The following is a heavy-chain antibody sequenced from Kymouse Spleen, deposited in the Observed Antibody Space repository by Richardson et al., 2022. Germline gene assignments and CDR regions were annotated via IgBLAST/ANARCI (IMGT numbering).Heavy chain of an antibody. D-gene: IGHD3-10*01. J-gene: IGHJ6*02. CDR1: GGSISSSNW. CDR3: AGVLLWFGEPRYYYGMDV. Sequence: QVQLQESGPGLVKPSGTLSLTCAVSGGSISSSNWWSWVRQPPGKGLEWIGEIYHSGSTNYNPSLKSRVTISVDKSKNQFSLKLSSVTAADTAVYYCAGVLLWFGEPRYYYGMDVWGQGTTVTVSS. CDR2: IYHSGST. V-gene: IGHV4-4*02.